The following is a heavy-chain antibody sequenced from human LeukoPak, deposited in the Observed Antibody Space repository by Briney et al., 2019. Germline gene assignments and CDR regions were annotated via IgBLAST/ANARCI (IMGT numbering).Heavy chain of an antibody. CDR1: GFSLSTSGMC. Sequence: SGPALVKPTQTLTLTCTFSGFSLSTSGMCVSWIRQPPGKALEWLARLDWDDDKYYSTSLKTRLTISKDTSKNQVVLTMTNTDSVDTATYYCARIHYYDSSGYYPLFDYWGQGTLVTVSS. J-gene: IGHJ4*02. D-gene: IGHD3-22*01. CDR2: LDWDDDK. CDR3: ARIHYYDSSGYYPLFDY. V-gene: IGHV2-70*11.